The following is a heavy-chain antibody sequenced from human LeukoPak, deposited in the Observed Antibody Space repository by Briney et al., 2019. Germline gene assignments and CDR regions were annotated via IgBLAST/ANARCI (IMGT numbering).Heavy chain of an antibody. CDR3: ARDSPNRVPGAISSEYYYMDV. J-gene: IGHJ6*03. Sequence: NPGGSLRLSCAASGFTVSSNYMSWVRQAPGKGLEWVSSISSSGSYIYYADSVKGRFTIFRDNAKNSLYLQMNNLRTEDTAVFYCARDSPNRVPGAISSEYYYMDVWGKGTTVTVSS. CDR2: ISSSGSYI. V-gene: IGHV3-21*01. CDR1: GFTVSSNY. D-gene: IGHD2-2*01.